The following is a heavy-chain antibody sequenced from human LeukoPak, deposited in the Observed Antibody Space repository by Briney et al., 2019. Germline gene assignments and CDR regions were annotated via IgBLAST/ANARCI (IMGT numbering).Heavy chain of an antibody. CDR3: AKGAGYSSNWNFDY. D-gene: IGHD6-13*01. V-gene: IGHV3-23*01. CDR2: ISGRGDSN. CDR1: GFTFSSYA. J-gene: IGHJ4*02. Sequence: GGSLRLSCAASGFTFSSYAMSWVRQAPGKGLEWVSTISGRGDSNYYADSVKGRFTISRDNSKNTLYLQMNSLRLEDTAGYYCAKGAGYSSNWNFDYWGQGTLVTVSS.